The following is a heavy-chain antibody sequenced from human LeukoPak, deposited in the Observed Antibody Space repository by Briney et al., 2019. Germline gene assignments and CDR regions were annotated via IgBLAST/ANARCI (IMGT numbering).Heavy chain of an antibody. D-gene: IGHD2-2*01. Sequence: SVKVSCKASGGTFSSCAISWVRQAPGQGLEWMGGIIPIFGTANYAQKFQGRVTITADESTSTAYMELSSLRSEDTAVYYCARSLGYCSSTSCYYYMDVWGKGTTVTVSS. CDR3: ARSLGYCSSTSCYYYMDV. J-gene: IGHJ6*03. V-gene: IGHV1-69*13. CDR1: GGTFSSCA. CDR2: IIPIFGTA.